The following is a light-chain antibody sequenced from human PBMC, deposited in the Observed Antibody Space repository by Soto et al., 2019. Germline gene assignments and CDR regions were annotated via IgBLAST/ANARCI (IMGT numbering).Light chain of an antibody. J-gene: IGKJ4*01. Sequence: IQMTQSPFPLSGSVGDRVTITCRFSQTISSWLAWYQQKPGKAPKLLIYAASTLQSGVPSRFSGSGSGREFTLTISSLQPEDFSAYHCQQHNRYPPATLGGGTKVDIK. CDR1: QTISSW. V-gene: IGKV1-5*01. CDR2: AAS. CDR3: QQHNRYPPAT.